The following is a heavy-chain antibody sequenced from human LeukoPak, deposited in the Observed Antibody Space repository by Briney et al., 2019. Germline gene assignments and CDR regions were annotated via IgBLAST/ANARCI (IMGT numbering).Heavy chain of an antibody. CDR1: GYTFTSYG. D-gene: IGHD3-16*01. CDR2: ISAYNGNT. Sequence: ASVKVSCKASGYTFTSYGISWVRQAPGQGLEWMGWISAYNGNTNYAQKLQSRVTMTTDTSTSTAYVELRSLRSDDTAVYYCARNYDWGSWFDPWGQGTLVTVSS. J-gene: IGHJ5*02. V-gene: IGHV1-18*01. CDR3: ARNYDWGSWFDP.